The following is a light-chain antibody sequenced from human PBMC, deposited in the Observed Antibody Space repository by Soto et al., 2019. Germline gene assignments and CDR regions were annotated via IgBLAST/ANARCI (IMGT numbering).Light chain of an antibody. CDR1: QSISSY. CDR2: AAS. Sequence: DLQMTQSPSSLSASVGDRVTITCRASQSISSYLNWYQQKPGKAPKLLIYAASSLQSGVPSRFSGSGSGTDSTLTISSLQPEDFATYYCQQSYSTPTFGQGTKLEIK. J-gene: IGKJ2*01. V-gene: IGKV1-39*01. CDR3: QQSYSTPT.